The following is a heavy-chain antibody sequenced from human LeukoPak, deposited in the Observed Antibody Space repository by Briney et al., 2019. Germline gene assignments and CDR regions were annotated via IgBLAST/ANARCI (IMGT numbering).Heavy chain of an antibody. CDR3: ARGGRQYFDWLLGSGFDY. V-gene: IGHV4-34*01. J-gene: IGHJ4*02. CDR1: GGSFSGYY. CDR2: IDHSGST. D-gene: IGHD3-9*01. Sequence: SETLSLTCAVYGGSFSGYYWSWIRQPPGKGLEWIGEIDHSGSTNYNPSLKSRVTISVDTSKNQFSLKLSSVTAADTAVYYCARGGRQYFDWLLGSGFDYWGQGTLVTVSS.